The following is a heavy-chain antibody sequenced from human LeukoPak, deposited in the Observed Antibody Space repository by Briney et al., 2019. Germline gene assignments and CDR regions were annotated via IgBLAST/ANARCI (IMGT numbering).Heavy chain of an antibody. CDR1: GITFRSYV. D-gene: IGHD2-15*01. V-gene: IGHV3-23*01. CDR2: ICGSAGSS. Sequence: GASLRLSCVASGITFRSYVMSWVRQAPGKGLEWVSTICGSAGSSYYADSVRGRFTISRDNFKKTLYLQMNSLSAEDTALHFCAEGSGDTCYSHFDFWGQGILVTVSS. J-gene: IGHJ4*02. CDR3: AEGSGDTCYSHFDF.